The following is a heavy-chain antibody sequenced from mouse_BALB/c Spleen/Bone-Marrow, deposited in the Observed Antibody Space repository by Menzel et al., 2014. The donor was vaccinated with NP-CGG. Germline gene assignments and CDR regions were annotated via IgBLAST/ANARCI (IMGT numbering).Heavy chain of an antibody. CDR2: IYPGSGST. D-gene: IGHD2-1*01. J-gene: IGHJ4*01. CDR3: AILDVNYPYPMDY. CDR1: GYTFTDYV. Sequence: VQLQQSGPELVKPGASVKMSCKASGYTFTDYVITWVKQRTGQGLEWIGEIYPGSGSTYYNEKFKGKATLTADKSSNTPNIQLGTLTSEHSAFYFCAILDVNYPYPMDYWGQEPSSTFSS. V-gene: IGHV1-77*01.